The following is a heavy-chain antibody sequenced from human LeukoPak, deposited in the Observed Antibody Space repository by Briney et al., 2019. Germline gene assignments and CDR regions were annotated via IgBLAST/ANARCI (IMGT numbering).Heavy chain of an antibody. Sequence: GRSLRLSCAVSGFAFSSFGIHWVRQTPAKGLEWVAVISNDGSKTYYADSVKGRFTISRDNSKNTLYLQMNSLRAEDTAVYYCAKGGLYDSSGYYLDFDYWGQGTLVTVSS. CDR2: ISNDGSKT. CDR3: AKGGLYDSSGYYLDFDY. D-gene: IGHD3-22*01. CDR1: GFAFSSFG. V-gene: IGHV3-30*18. J-gene: IGHJ4*02.